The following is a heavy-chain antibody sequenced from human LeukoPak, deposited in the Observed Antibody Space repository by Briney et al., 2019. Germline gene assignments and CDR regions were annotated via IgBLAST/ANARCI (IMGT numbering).Heavy chain of an antibody. Sequence: GASVKVSCKASGYTFTGYYMHWVRQAPGQGLEWMGWINPNSGGTNYAQKFQGRVTMTRDTSISTAYMELSRLRSDDTAVYYCARDLGETWIQLWYYFDYWGQGTLVSVSS. CDR3: ARDLGETWIQLWYYFDY. J-gene: IGHJ4*02. V-gene: IGHV1-2*02. CDR1: GYTFTGYY. CDR2: INPNSGGT. D-gene: IGHD5-18*01.